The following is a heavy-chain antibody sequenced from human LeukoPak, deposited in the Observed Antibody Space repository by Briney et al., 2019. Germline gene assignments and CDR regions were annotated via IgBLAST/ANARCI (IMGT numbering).Heavy chain of an antibody. D-gene: IGHD6-19*01. CDR1: GVTFSSDG. V-gene: IGHV1-69*13. CDR2: IIPFFGRA. J-gene: IGHJ6*03. CDR3: ARESYRRYSSGWDYMDV. Sequence: GASVKVSCKASGVTFSSDGISWVRQAPGQGLEWMGGIIPFFGRADYAQKFQGRVTITADESTSTAYMELSSLRSEDTAVYYCARESYRRYSSGWDYMDVWGKGTTVTISS.